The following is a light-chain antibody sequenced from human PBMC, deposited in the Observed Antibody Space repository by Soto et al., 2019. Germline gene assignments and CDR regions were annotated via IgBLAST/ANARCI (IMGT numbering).Light chain of an antibody. CDR2: GAS. J-gene: IGKJ1*01. V-gene: IGKV3D-15*01. CDR3: QQYNNWPPT. CDR1: QGVSSY. Sequence: EIVLTQSPATLSLSPGERATLSCRASQGVSSYLAWYQQKPGQAPRLLIYGASSRATGIPDRFSGSGSGTEFTLTISSLQSEDFAVYYCQQYNNWPPTFGQGTKVDIK.